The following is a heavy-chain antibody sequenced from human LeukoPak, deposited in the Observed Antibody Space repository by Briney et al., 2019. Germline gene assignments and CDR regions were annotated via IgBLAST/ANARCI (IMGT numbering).Heavy chain of an antibody. Sequence: ASVKVSCKASGYTFTGYDIHWVQQAPGQGLEWMGRIIPNRGGTNHAQKFQGRVTMTRDTSISTAYMELSGLRSDDTAVYYCARDSDSSGYSVDYWGQGTLVTVSS. CDR2: IIPNRGGT. D-gene: IGHD3-22*01. CDR1: GYTFTGYD. J-gene: IGHJ4*02. V-gene: IGHV1-2*06. CDR3: ARDSDSSGYSVDY.